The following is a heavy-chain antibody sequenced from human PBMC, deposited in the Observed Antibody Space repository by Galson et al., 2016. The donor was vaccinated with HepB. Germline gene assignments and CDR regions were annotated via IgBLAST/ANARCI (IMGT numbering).Heavy chain of an antibody. V-gene: IGHV3-7*01. J-gene: IGHJ6*02. CDR3: TRESCQVYCQSHYYGMDV. CDR2: IKQAGSEK. D-gene: IGHD2-15*01. Sequence: SLRLSCAASGFTSSSYWMGWVRQAPGNGLEWVANIKQAGSEKYHVDTGKARFTISRDKAKNSLHLQMNSLRAAATAVYYCTRESCQVYCQSHYYGMDVWGQGTTVTVSS. CDR1: GFTSSSYW.